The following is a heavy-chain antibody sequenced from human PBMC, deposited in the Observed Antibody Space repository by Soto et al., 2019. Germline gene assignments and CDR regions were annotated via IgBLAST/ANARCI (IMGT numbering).Heavy chain of an antibody. V-gene: IGHV4-31*03. Sequence: QVQLQESGPGLVQPSQTLSLTCTVSGGSISSGYYWSWIRQNPGKDLEWIGYIYYSGNTKYNPSLKSRVTISVDTSKNQFSLRLRSVTAADPAVYYCARGFGELSACDIWGQGTMVTFSS. D-gene: IGHD3-10*01. J-gene: IGHJ3*02. CDR1: GGSISSGYY. CDR3: ARGFGELSACDI. CDR2: IYYSGNT.